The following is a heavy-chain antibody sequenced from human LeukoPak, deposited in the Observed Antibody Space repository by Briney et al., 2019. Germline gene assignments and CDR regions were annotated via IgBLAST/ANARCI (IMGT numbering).Heavy chain of an antibody. CDR3: ARDEYSSGYHDAFDI. CDR1: GFTFSSYS. D-gene: IGHD3-22*01. J-gene: IGHJ3*02. Sequence: GGSLRLSCAASGFTFSSYSMNWVRQAPGKGLEWVSVIYSGGSTYYADSVKGRFTISRDNSKNTLYLQMNSLRAEDTAVYYCARDEYSSGYHDAFDIWGQGTMVTVSS. CDR2: IYSGGST. V-gene: IGHV3-66*01.